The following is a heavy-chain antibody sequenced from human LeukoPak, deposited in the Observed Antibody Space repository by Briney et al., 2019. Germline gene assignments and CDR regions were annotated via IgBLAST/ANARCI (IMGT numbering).Heavy chain of an antibody. Sequence: GGSLRLSCAASGFTFSSYSMNWVRQAPGKGLEWVSSISSSSSYIYYADSVKGRFTISRDNAKDSLYLQMNSLRAEDTAVYYCARDKGDYVYLFDYWGQGTLVTVSS. CDR3: ARDKGDYVYLFDY. D-gene: IGHD3-10*02. V-gene: IGHV3-21*01. CDR1: GFTFSSYS. CDR2: ISSSSSYI. J-gene: IGHJ4*02.